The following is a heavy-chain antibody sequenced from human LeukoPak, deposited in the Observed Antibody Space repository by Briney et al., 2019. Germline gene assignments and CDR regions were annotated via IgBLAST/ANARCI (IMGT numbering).Heavy chain of an antibody. CDR2: IYYTGST. CDR1: GGSINSGGYY. Sequence: SETLSPTCTVSGGSINSGGYYWSWIRQHPGKGLEWIGYIYYTGSTYYNPSLKSRVTMSVDTSKNQFSLKLSSVTAADTAVYYCARENYRLKTRWFDPWGQGTLVTASS. CDR3: ARENYRLKTRWFDP. D-gene: IGHD1-7*01. V-gene: IGHV4-31*03. J-gene: IGHJ5*02.